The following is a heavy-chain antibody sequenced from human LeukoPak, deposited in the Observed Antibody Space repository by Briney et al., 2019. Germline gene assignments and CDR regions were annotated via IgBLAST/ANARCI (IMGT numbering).Heavy chain of an antibody. J-gene: IGHJ5*02. D-gene: IGHD1-14*01. V-gene: IGHV4-4*07. CDR3: ARDKEVEYNLPNWFDP. CDR1: GGSISSYY. Sequence: PSETLSLTCTVSGGSISSYYWSWIRQPAGKGLEWIGRIYTSGSTNHNPSLKSRVTMSVDTSKNQFSLKLSSVTAADTAVYYCARDKEVEYNLPNWFDPWGQGTLVTVSS. CDR2: IYTSGST.